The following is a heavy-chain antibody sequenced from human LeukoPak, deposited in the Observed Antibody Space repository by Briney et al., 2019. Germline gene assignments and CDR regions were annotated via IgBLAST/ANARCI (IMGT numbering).Heavy chain of an antibody. J-gene: IGHJ3*02. CDR3: ARDLLGGGTFDI. Sequence: TGGSLRLSCAASGFTVSSNFMNWVRQAPGKGLEWVSDYADSVKGRFTISRDNSKNTLYLQMNSLRAEDTAVYYCARDLLGGGTFDIWGQGTMATVSS. D-gene: IGHD3-16*01. V-gene: IGHV3-53*01. CDR1: GFTVSSNF.